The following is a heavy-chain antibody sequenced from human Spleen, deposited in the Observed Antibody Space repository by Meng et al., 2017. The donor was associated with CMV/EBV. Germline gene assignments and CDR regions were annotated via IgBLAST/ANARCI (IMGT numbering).Heavy chain of an antibody. D-gene: IGHD2-2*01. CDR2: ISSDGTNK. CDR3: AREADDAHAFDI. Sequence: GESLKISCAASGFTFSNYVMHWVRQAPGKGLEWVAVISSDGTNKYYADSVKGRFTISRDNSKNTLFLQMNSLRIDDTTVYYCAREADDAHAFDIWGQGTMVTVS. V-gene: IGHV3-30-3*01. J-gene: IGHJ3*02. CDR1: GFTFSNYV.